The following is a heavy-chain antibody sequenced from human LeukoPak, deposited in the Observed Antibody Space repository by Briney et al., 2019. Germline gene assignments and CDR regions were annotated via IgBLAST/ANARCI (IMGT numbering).Heavy chain of an antibody. V-gene: IGHV1-46*01. CDR2: INPSSGGT. J-gene: IGHJ3*02. Sequence: ASVKVSCKASGYTFTRHYMNWVRQAPGQGLEWMGKINPSSGGTGYAQKFQGRVTMTEDTSTDTAYMELSGLRSEDTAVYYCATDIGGDNDAFDIWGQGTMVTVSS. CDR1: GYTFTRHY. D-gene: IGHD2-21*02. CDR3: ATDIGGDNDAFDI.